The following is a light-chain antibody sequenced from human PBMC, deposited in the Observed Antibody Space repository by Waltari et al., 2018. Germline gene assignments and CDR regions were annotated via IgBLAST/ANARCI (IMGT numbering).Light chain of an antibody. CDR1: QSVSSY. CDR3: QQRSNLGT. V-gene: IGKV3-11*01. Sequence: EIVLTQSPATLSLSPGERATLPCRASQSVSSYLAWYQQKPGQAPRLLIYDASNRATGIPARFSGSGSGTDFTLTISSLEPEDFAVYYCQQRSNLGTFGPGTKVDIK. J-gene: IGKJ3*01. CDR2: DAS.